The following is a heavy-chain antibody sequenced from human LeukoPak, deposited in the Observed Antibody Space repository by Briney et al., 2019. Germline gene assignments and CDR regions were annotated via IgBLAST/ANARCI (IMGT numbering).Heavy chain of an antibody. V-gene: IGHV3-48*04. Sequence: HPRGSLRLSCVASGFTFTDHPMNWVRQAPGKGLEWISYIGGDGIAFYADSVKGRFTASKDDARKSMYLQMNSLRVEDTAVYYCAKDRANWAIDDWGQGTQVTVSS. CDR1: GFTFTDHP. D-gene: IGHD3-16*01. CDR2: IGGDGIA. J-gene: IGHJ4*02. CDR3: AKDRANWAIDD.